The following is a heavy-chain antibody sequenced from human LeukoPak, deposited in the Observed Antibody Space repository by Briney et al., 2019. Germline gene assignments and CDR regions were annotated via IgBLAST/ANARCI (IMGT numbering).Heavy chain of an antibody. D-gene: IGHD2-2*01. V-gene: IGHV4-34*01. CDR2: INHSGST. Sequence: SETLSSPALSMVGPSVVTTGAGSASPQGRGWSGLGEINHSGSTNYNPSLKSRVTISVDTSKNQFSLKLSSVTAADTAVYYCARGWVVPAATGGSGSYVADYWGQGTLVTVSS. CDR1: VGPSVVTT. CDR3: ARGWVVPAATGGSGSYVADY. J-gene: IGHJ4*02.